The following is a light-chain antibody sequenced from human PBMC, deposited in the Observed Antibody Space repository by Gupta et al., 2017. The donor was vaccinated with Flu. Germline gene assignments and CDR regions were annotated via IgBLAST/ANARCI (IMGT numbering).Light chain of an antibody. Sequence: DIQMTQSPSSLSASVGDRVTLTCRASQSIKIYLNWYQQKPGKAPKVLIYSASTLQSGVPSRFSGRGSATDFTLTISSLQPEDFATYYCQQSFSTPHTFGLGTKLEIK. CDR1: QSIKIY. CDR2: SAS. J-gene: IGKJ2*01. V-gene: IGKV1-39*01. CDR3: QQSFSTPHT.